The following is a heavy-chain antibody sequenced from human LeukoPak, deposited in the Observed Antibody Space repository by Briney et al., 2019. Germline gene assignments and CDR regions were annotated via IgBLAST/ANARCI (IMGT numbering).Heavy chain of an antibody. J-gene: IGHJ6*03. V-gene: IGHV1-69*05. Sequence: SVKVSCKASGGTFSSYAISWVRQAPGQGLEWMGGIIPIFGTANYAQKFQGRVTITTDESTSTAYVELSSLRSEDTAVYYCARVAATFSYYYYMDVWGKGTTVTVSS. D-gene: IGHD2-15*01. CDR3: ARVAATFSYYYYMDV. CDR1: GGTFSSYA. CDR2: IIPIFGTA.